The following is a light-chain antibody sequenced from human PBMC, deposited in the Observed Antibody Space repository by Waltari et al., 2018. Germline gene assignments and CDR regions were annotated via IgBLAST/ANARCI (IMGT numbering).Light chain of an antibody. CDR3: QQYNNLPPRVT. CDR2: GAS. J-gene: IGKJ5*01. CDR1: QSVSSN. Sequence: EIVMTQSPATLSVSPGERATLSCRASQSVSSNLAWYQQKPGQAPRLLIYGASTRATGIPARFSGSGAGTEFTLTICSLQSEDFAVYYCQQYNNLPPRVTFGQGTRLEIK. V-gene: IGKV3-15*01.